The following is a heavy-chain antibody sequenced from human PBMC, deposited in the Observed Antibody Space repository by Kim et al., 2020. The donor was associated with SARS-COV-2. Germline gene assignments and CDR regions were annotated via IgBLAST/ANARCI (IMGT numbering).Heavy chain of an antibody. CDR1: GYSFNTHY. J-gene: IGHJ4*02. CDR2: IYPADSET. D-gene: IGHD3-3*01. V-gene: IGHV5-51*01. CDR3: VRQFPLVGHNFFDN. Sequence: GESLKISCKTSGYSFNTHYIAWVRQLPGKGLEWMGVIYPADSETHYSPSFQGRVTISVDESITTAYLQWSSLRASDTAMYYCVRQFPLVGHNFFDNWGQGTLVTVSS.